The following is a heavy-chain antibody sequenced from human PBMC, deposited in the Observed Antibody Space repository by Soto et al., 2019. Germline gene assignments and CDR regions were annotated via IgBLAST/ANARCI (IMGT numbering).Heavy chain of an antibody. D-gene: IGHD2-15*01. CDR1: GGSISSYY. Sequence: QVQLQESGPGLVKPSETLSLTCTVSGGSISSYYWSWIRQPPEKGLEWIGYIYYSGSTNYNPSLKSRVTISVATSKNQFSLKLSSVTAADTAVYYCARDGNRRSWFDPWGQGTLVTVSS. CDR2: IYYSGST. V-gene: IGHV4-59*01. J-gene: IGHJ5*02. CDR3: ARDGNRRSWFDP.